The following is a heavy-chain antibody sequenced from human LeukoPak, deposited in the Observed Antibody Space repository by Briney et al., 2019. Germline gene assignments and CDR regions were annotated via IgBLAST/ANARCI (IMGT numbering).Heavy chain of an antibody. CDR1: VYSFSGNY. CDR3: GSDCSGGSWAISY. Sequence: ASVKVTCKASVYSFSGNYIHWVRQAPGQGLEWMGWINPISGGTNYVQKFQGRVTMTIDTSITTAYMELNSLRSDDTAVYYCGSDCSGGSWAISYWRQGTLVTASS. D-gene: IGHD2-15*01. V-gene: IGHV1-2*02. J-gene: IGHJ4*02. CDR2: INPISGGT.